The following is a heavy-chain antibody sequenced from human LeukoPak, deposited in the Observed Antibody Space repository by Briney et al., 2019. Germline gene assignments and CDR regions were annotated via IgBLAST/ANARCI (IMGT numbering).Heavy chain of an antibody. V-gene: IGHV1-2*02. D-gene: IGHD3-16*02. J-gene: IGHJ3*02. CDR2: INPNSGGT. CDR1: GYTFTGYY. Sequence: ASVKVSCKASGYTFTGYYMHWVRQAPGQGLEWMGWINPNSGGTNYAQKFQGRVTMTRDTSISTAYMELSRLRSDDTAVYYCAGTILGGSASHNHFMITFGGVIVPDDAFDIWGQGTMVTVSS. CDR3: AGTILGGSASHNHFMITFGGVIVPDDAFDI.